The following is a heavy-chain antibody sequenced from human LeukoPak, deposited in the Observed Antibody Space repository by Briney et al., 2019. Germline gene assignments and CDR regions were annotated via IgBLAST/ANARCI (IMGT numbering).Heavy chain of an antibody. J-gene: IGHJ4*02. Sequence: GGSLRLSCAASGFSFSSYSMNWVRQAPGKGLEWVSSISSSSSDIFHADSMKGRFTISRDNSKNTLYLQMNSLRGEDTAVYYCAKAFWSGFYYFDYWGQGTLVTVSS. CDR3: AKAFWSGFYYFDY. CDR2: ISSSSSDI. CDR1: GFSFSSYS. D-gene: IGHD3-3*01. V-gene: IGHV3-21*04.